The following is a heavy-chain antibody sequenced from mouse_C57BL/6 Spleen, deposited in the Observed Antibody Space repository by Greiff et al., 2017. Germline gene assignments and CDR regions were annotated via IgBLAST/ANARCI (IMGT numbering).Heavy chain of an antibody. Sequence: VQLQQPGAELVKPGASVKLSCKASGYTFTSYWMQWVKQRPGQGLEWIGEIDPSDSYTNYNQKFKGKATLTVDTSSSTAYMQLSSLTSEDSAVYYCARGYYYGSSCYWYFDVWGTGTTVTVSS. D-gene: IGHD1-1*01. CDR3: ARGYYYGSSCYWYFDV. CDR2: IDPSDSYT. J-gene: IGHJ1*03. V-gene: IGHV1-50*01. CDR1: GYTFTSYW.